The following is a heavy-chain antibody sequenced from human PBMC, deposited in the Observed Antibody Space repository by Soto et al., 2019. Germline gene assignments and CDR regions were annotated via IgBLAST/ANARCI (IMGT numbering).Heavy chain of an antibody. J-gene: IGHJ4*02. CDR2: IYYSGST. V-gene: IGHV4-59*01. CDR3: ASAGKNMVQFDY. CDR1: GGSINSYF. D-gene: IGHD3-10*01. Sequence: SETLSLTCTVSGGSINSYFWSWIRQSPGRGLEWIGHIYYSGSTSYSPSLKSRVSISVDTSKNQFSLEVHSVTAADTAVYYCASAGKNMVQFDYWGQGTLVTVSS.